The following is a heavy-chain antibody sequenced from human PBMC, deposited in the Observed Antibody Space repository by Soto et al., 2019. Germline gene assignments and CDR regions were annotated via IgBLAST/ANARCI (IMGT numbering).Heavy chain of an antibody. Sequence: QVQLQESGPGLVKPSATLSLTCAVSSGSIDTTILWSWVRPPPGKGLEWIGEIFHSGNTYYNPSLASRVTISVDTCKNQFSLNLRSVTAADTAVYYGARRTWGMDVWGQGTTVTVSS. V-gene: IGHV4-4*02. CDR3: ARRTWGMDV. CDR2: IFHSGNT. D-gene: IGHD2-8*01. CDR1: SGSIDTTIL. J-gene: IGHJ6*02.